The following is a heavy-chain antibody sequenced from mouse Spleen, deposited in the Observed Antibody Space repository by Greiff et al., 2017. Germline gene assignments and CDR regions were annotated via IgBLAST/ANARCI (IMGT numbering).Heavy chain of an antibody. CDR1: GFTFSSYA. CDR3: ARHGGGNHLFDY. J-gene: IGHJ2*01. CDR2: ISSGGSYT. Sequence: EVNVVESGGGLVKPGGSLKLSCAASGFTFSSYAMSWVRQTPEKRLEWVATISSGGSYTYYPDSVKGRFTISRDNAKNTLYLQMSSLRSEDTAMYYCARHGGGNHLFDYWGQGTTLTVSS. D-gene: IGHD2-1*01. V-gene: IGHV5-9-3*01.